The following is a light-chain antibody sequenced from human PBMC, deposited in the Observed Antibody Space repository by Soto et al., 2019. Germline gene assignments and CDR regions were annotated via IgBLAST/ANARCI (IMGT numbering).Light chain of an antibody. J-gene: IGKJ4*01. CDR2: RAS. CDR1: QHVLNN. Sequence: EIVMTQSPATLSVSPGERATLSCRASQHVLNNLAWYQQKPGQAPRLLIYRASTRATGIPARFSGSGSGTEFTLTISRLQPEDFAVYYCQQYDNSPLTFGGGTKVDIK. CDR3: QQYDNSPLT. V-gene: IGKV3-15*01.